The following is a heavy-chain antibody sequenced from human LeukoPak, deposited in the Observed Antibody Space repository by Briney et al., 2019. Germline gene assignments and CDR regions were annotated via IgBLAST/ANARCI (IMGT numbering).Heavy chain of an antibody. CDR2: VSGSGGNT. CDR3: TKGGVVSAFGY. CDR1: GFSFGTYA. D-gene: IGHD3-22*01. V-gene: IGHV3-23*01. Sequence: PAGGSLRLSCAASGFSFGTYAVTWVRQAPGKGLECVSTVSGSGGNTYYTDSVKGRFTISRDNSKNTLFLQMSSLRAEDTALYYCTKGGVVSAFGYWGQGVLVTVSS. J-gene: IGHJ4*02.